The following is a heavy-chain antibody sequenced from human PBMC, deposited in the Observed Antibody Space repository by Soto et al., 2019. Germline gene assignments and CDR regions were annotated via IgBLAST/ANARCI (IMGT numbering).Heavy chain of an antibody. CDR3: ARDRGPSRGYHPSWFDP. Sequence: QVQLVQSGAEVKKPGSSVKVSCKASGGTFSSYAISWVRQAPGQGLEWMGEIIPIFGTANYAQKFQGRVTITADESTSTAYMELSSLRSEETAVYYCARDRGPSRGYHPSWFDPWGQGTLVTVSS. V-gene: IGHV1-69*12. J-gene: IGHJ5*02. CDR2: IIPIFGTA. CDR1: GGTFSSYA. D-gene: IGHD3-22*01.